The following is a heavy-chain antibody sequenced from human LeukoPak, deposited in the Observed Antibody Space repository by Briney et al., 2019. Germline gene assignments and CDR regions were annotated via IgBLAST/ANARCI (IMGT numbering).Heavy chain of an antibody. D-gene: IGHD3-22*01. CDR2: IYYSGST. J-gene: IGHJ4*03. CDR3: ARAPDYYDSSGYSVYFDY. Sequence: SETLSLTCTVSGGSISSGDYYWSWIRQPPGKGLEWIGYIYYSGSTYYNPSLKSRVTISVDTSKNQFSLKLSSVTAADTAVYYCARAPDYYDSSGYSVYFDYWGQGTTVTVSS. V-gene: IGHV4-30-4*01. CDR1: GGSISSGDYY.